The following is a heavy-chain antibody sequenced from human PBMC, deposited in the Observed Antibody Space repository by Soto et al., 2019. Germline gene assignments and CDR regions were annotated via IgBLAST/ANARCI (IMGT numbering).Heavy chain of an antibody. D-gene: IGHD5-18*01. V-gene: IGHV5-51*01. CDR2: IYPGDSDT. CDR1: GYSFTSYW. Sequence: GEALMISCKGSGYSFTSYWIGCVRQMRRNGREGMGIIYPGDSDTRYSPSFQGQVTISADKSISTAYLPWSSLKAAHTARYYCARQGTAMVYYGFDIWGQGTTVTVSS. CDR3: ARQGTAMVYYGFDI. J-gene: IGHJ3*02.